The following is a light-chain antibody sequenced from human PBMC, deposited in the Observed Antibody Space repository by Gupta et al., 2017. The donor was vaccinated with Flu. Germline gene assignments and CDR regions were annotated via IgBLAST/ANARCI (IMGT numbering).Light chain of an antibody. CDR1: SGHSSYA. Sequence: QLVLTQSPSASASLGASVKLTCTLSSGHSSYAIAWHQQQPEKGPRYLMKLNSDGSHSKGDGIPDRFSGSSSGAERYLNISSLQSEDEADYYCQTWGTVGWVFGGGTKLTVL. CDR2: LNSDGSH. V-gene: IGLV4-69*01. CDR3: QTWGTVGWV. J-gene: IGLJ3*02.